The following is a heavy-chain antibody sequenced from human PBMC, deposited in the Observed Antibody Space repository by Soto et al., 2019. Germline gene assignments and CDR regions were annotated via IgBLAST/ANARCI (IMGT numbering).Heavy chain of an antibody. J-gene: IGHJ3*02. CDR2: INSDGSST. Sequence: GGSLRLSCAASGFTFSSYWMHWVRQAPGKGLVWVSRINSDGSSTSYADSVKGRFTISRDNAKNTLYLQMNSLRAEDTAVYYCARGFEYCISTSCYRIDAFDIWGQGTMVTVSS. D-gene: IGHD2-2*01. V-gene: IGHV3-74*01. CDR3: ARGFEYCISTSCYRIDAFDI. CDR1: GFTFSSYW.